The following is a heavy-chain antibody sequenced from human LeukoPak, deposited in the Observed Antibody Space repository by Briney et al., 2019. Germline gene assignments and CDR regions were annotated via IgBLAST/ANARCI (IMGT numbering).Heavy chain of an antibody. CDR2: IKQDGSEK. V-gene: IGHV3-7*01. D-gene: IGHD1-26*01. CDR1: GFTFSSYG. Sequence: PGGSLRLSCAASGFTFSSYGMHWVRQAPGKGLEWVANIKQDGSEKYYVDSVKGRFTISRDNAKNSVYLQLNSLRAEDTAVYYCAKSRVGPHYFDYWGQGTLVTVSS. J-gene: IGHJ4*02. CDR3: AKSRVGPHYFDY.